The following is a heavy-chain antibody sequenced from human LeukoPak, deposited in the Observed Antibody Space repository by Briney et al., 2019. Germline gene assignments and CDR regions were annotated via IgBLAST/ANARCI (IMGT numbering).Heavy chain of an antibody. CDR3: ARVRLDYGSGSYYRSFDY. V-gene: IGHV4-61*01. D-gene: IGHD3-10*01. CDR2: INYSGST. Sequence: SETLSLTCTVSGGSVSSGSYYWSWIRQPPGKGLGWIGYINYSGSTNYNPSLKSRVTISVDTSKNQFSLKLSSVTAADTAVYYCARVRLDYGSGSYYRSFDYWGQGTLVTVSS. J-gene: IGHJ4*02. CDR1: GGSVSSGSYY.